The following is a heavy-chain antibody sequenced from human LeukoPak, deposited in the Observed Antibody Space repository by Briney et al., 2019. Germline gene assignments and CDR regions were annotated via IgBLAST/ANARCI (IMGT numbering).Heavy chain of an antibody. V-gene: IGHV3-30*18. J-gene: IGHJ6*03. D-gene: IGHD6-19*01. CDR2: ISYDGSNK. CDR1: GFTFSSYG. CDR3: AKTLASYYSSGWYYYYYYMDV. Sequence: PGGSLRLSCAASGFTFSSYGMHWVRQAPGKGLEWVAVISYDGSNKYYADSVKGRFTISRDNSKNTLYLQMNSLRAEDTAVYYCAKTLASYYSSGWYYYYYYMDVWGKGTTVTVSS.